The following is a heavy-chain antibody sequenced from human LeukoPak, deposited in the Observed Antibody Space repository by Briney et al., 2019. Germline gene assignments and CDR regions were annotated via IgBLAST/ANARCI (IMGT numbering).Heavy chain of an antibody. CDR2: INPNSGGT. D-gene: IGHD2-15*01. CDR3: ARVVVAANSDAFDI. Sequence: ASVKVSCKASGYTFTGYYMHWVRQAPGQGLEWMGWINPNSGGTNYAQKFQGRVTMTRDTSISTAYMELSRLRSDDTAVYYCARVVVAANSDAFDIWGQGTMVTVSS. CDR1: GYTFTGYY. V-gene: IGHV1-2*02. J-gene: IGHJ3*02.